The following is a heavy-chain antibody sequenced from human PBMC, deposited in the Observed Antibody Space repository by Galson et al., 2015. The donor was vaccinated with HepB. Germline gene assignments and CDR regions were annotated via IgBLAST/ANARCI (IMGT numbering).Heavy chain of an antibody. V-gene: IGHV1-18*04. J-gene: IGHJ4*02. D-gene: IGHD1-14*01. CDR3: ARAGGSSPRVADY. CDR1: GYTFTRYG. CDR2: ISAYNGHT. Sequence: SVKVSCKASGYTFTRYGISWVRQAAGQGLEWMGWISAYNGHTNYAQKLQDRVTMTTDTSASTAYMELRSLRSDDTAVYYCARAGGSSPRVADYWGQGTLVTVSS.